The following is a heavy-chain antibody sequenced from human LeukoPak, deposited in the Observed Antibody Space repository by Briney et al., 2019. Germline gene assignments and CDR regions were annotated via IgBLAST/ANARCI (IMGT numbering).Heavy chain of an antibody. Sequence: GGSLRLSCAASGFTVSSNYMSWVRRAPGKGLEWVSVIYSGGSTYYADSVKGRFTISRDNSKNTLYLQMNSLRAEDTAVYYCARQYYDFWSGYRKGWFDPWGQGTLVTVSS. CDR2: IYSGGST. J-gene: IGHJ5*02. CDR1: GFTVSSNY. D-gene: IGHD3-3*01. V-gene: IGHV3-66*02. CDR3: ARQYYDFWSGYRKGWFDP.